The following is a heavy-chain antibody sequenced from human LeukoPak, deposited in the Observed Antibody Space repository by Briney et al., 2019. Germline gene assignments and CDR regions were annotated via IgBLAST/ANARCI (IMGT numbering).Heavy chain of an antibody. CDR2: IYSGGST. J-gene: IGHJ4*02. CDR3: ARRLGYCSGGSCYYFDY. V-gene: IGHV3-53*01. D-gene: IGHD2-15*01. Sequence: GGSLRLSCAASGFTVSSNYMSWVRQAPGKGLEWVSVIYSGGSTYYADSVKGRFTISRDNSKNTLYLQMSSLRAEDTAVYYCARRLGYCSGGSCYYFDYWGQGTLVTVSS. CDR1: GFTVSSNY.